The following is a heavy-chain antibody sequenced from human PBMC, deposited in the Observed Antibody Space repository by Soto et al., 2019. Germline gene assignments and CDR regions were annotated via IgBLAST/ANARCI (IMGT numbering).Heavy chain of an antibody. Sequence: SETLSLTCTVSGFSVSSTYWGWVRQSPGKGLEWIGYVYNSGSTIYSPSLRSRITISVDPSKNQFSLRLRSVTAADTAVYYCARIPYSSASFDYWGQGNLVTASS. CDR1: GFSVSSTY. J-gene: IGHJ4*02. D-gene: IGHD6-19*01. CDR3: ARIPYSSASFDY. CDR2: VYNSGST. V-gene: IGHV4-59*02.